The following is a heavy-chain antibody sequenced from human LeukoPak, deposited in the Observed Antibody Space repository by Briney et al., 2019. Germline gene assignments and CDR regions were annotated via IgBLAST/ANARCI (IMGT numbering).Heavy chain of an antibody. CDR1: GYTFTSYG. CDR2: ISAYNGNT. D-gene: IGHD5-12*01. CDR3: ARAVAMGVGPNWFDP. V-gene: IGHV1-18*01. Sequence: ASVKVSCKASGYTFTSYGISWVRQAPGQGLEWMGWISAYNGNTNYAQKLQGRATMTTDTSTSTAYMELRSLRSDDTAVYYCARAVAMGVGPNWFDPWGQGTLVTVSS. J-gene: IGHJ5*02.